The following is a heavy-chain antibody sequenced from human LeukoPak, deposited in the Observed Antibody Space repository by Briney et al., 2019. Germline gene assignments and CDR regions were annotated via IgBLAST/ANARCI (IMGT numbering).Heavy chain of an antibody. V-gene: IGHV4-34*01. Sequence: SETLSLTCAVYGGPFSGYYWSWIRQPPGKGLEWIGEINHSGSTNYNPSLKSRVTISVDTSKNQFSLKLSSVTAADTAVYYCAREAPFPRDWFDPWGQGTLVTVSS. CDR1: GGPFSGYY. D-gene: IGHD2/OR15-2a*01. CDR3: AREAPFPRDWFDP. J-gene: IGHJ5*02. CDR2: INHSGST.